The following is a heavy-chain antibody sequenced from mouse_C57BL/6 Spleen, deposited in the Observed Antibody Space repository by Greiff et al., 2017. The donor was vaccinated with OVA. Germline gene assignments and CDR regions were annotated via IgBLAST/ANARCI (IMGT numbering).Heavy chain of an antibody. V-gene: IGHV3-6*01. J-gene: IGHJ2*01. CDR1: GYSITSGYY. D-gene: IGHD1-1*01. CDR2: ISYDGSN. Sequence: DVKLQESGPGLVKPSQSLSLTCSVTGYSITSGYYWNWIRQFPGNKLEWMGYISYDGSNNYNPSLKNRISITRDTSKNQFFLKLNSVTTEDTATYYCAILLGGYWGQGTTLTVSS. CDR3: AILLGGY.